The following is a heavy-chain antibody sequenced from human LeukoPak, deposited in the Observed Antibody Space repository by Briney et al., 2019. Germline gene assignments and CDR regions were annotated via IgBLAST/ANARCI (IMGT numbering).Heavy chain of an antibody. CDR2: IKDADAKP. Sequence: GVSLRLSCATSGLAVSTSVIYWFRQAPGKGLEWVPDIKDADAKPSYADSVKGRFTISRDNSKNTVYLEMNSLRAEDTALYYCAKVGVRINSGDYWGQETLVTVSS. D-gene: IGHD3-10*01. CDR1: GLAVSTSV. J-gene: IGHJ4*02. CDR3: AKVGVRINSGDY. V-gene: IGHV3-23*01.